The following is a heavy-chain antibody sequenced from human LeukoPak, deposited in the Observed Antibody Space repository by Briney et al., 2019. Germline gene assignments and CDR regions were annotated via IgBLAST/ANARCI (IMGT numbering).Heavy chain of an antibody. CDR1: GGSISSYY. Sequence: SETLSLTCTVSGGSISSYYWSWIRQPPGKGLEWIGEINHSGSTNYNPSLKSRVTISVDTSKNQFSLKLSSVTAADTAVYYCARQTTVTTLYYYYYYYMDVWGKGTPVTISS. V-gene: IGHV4-34*01. CDR3: ARQTTVTTLYYYYYYYMDV. D-gene: IGHD4-17*01. J-gene: IGHJ6*03. CDR2: INHSGST.